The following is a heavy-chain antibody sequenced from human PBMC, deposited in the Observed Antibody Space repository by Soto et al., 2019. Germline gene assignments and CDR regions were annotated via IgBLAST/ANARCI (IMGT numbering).Heavy chain of an antibody. Sequence: QVQLVQSGAEVKKPGASVKVSCKASGYTLTSYGISWVRQASGQGLEWMGWISAYNGNTNYAQKLQGRVTMTTDTSTSTAYMELRSLRSDDTAVYYCASSLLVGYGLEGESDWGQGTLVTVSS. J-gene: IGHJ4*02. CDR3: ASSLLVGYGLEGESD. D-gene: IGHD5-18*01. CDR2: ISAYNGNT. V-gene: IGHV1-18*01. CDR1: GYTLTSYG.